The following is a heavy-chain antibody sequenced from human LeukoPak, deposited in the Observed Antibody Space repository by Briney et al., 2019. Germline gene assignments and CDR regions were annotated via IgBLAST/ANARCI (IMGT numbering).Heavy chain of an antibody. V-gene: IGHV3-49*04. Sequence: GGSLRLSCTASGFSFGDYGMNWVRQAPGKGLEWVGFIRSKAYGGTTEYAASVKGRFTISRDDSKSIAYLQMNSLKTEDTAVYYCTRVSTVTTNDYWGQGTLVTVSS. CDR2: IRSKAYGGTT. CDR1: GFSFGDYG. J-gene: IGHJ4*02. CDR3: TRVSTVTTNDY. D-gene: IGHD4-17*01.